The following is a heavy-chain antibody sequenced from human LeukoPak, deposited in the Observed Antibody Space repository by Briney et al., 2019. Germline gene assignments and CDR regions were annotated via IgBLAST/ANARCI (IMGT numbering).Heavy chain of an antibody. J-gene: IGHJ4*02. CDR1: GGSFSGYY. D-gene: IGHD2-15*01. V-gene: IGHV4-34*01. Sequence: PSETLSLTCAVYGGSFSGYYWSWIRQPPGKGLEWIGEINHRRSTNYNPSLKSRVTISVDTSKNQFSLKLSSVIAADTAVYYCARECGGSCYTDYWGQGTLVTVSS. CDR3: ARECGGSCYTDY. CDR2: INHRRST.